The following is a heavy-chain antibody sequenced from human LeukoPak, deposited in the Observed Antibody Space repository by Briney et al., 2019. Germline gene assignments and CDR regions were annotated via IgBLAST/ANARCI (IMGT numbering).Heavy chain of an antibody. V-gene: IGHV3-33*01. CDR3: ARGYGSGAPSRGMDV. D-gene: IGHD3-10*01. Sequence: PGRSLRLSCAASGFTFSIYGMHWVRQAPGKGLEWLALIWYDGSNEYYADSVKGRFTISRDDSKNTLYLQMNSLRPEDTALYYRARGYGSGAPSRGMDVWGQGTTVTVSS. CDR2: IWYDGSNE. J-gene: IGHJ6*02. CDR1: GFTFSIYG.